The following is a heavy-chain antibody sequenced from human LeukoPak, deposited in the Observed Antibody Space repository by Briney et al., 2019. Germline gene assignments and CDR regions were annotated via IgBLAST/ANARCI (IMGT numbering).Heavy chain of an antibody. CDR3: AREYYDFWSGYYFYNWFDL. CDR1: GGTFSSYA. V-gene: IGHV1-69*13. CDR2: IIPIFGTA. D-gene: IGHD3-3*01. J-gene: IGHJ5*02. Sequence: ASVKVSCKASGGTFSSYAISWVRQAPGQGLEWMGGIIPIFGTANYAQKFQGRVTITADESTSTAYMELSSLRSEDTAVYYCAREYYDFWSGYYFYNWFDLWGQGTVVTVSS.